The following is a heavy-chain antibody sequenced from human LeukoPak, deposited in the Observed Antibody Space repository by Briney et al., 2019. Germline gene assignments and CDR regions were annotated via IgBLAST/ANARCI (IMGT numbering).Heavy chain of an antibody. CDR2: ISGSGGST. D-gene: IGHD3-3*01. V-gene: IGHV3-23*01. Sequence: GGSLRLSCAPSGFTFSSYAMSWVRQAPGKGLEWVSVISGSGGSTYYADSVKGRFTISRDNAKKSLYLQMNSLRAEDTAVYYCASGVNYFDYWGQGTLVTVSS. CDR3: ASGVNYFDY. J-gene: IGHJ4*02. CDR1: GFTFSSYA.